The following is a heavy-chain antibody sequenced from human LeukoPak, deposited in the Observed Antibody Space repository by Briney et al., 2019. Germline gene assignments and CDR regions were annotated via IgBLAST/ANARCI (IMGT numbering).Heavy chain of an antibody. CDR2: IYSGGST. Sequence: GGSLRLSCAASGFTVSSNYMSWVRQAPGKGLEWVSVIYSGGSTYYADSVKGRFTISRDNSKNTLYLQMNSLRAEDTAVYYCAKEDCSSTSCYPADYWGQGTLVTVSS. CDR3: AKEDCSSTSCYPADY. CDR1: GFTVSSNY. D-gene: IGHD2-2*01. J-gene: IGHJ4*02. V-gene: IGHV3-66*01.